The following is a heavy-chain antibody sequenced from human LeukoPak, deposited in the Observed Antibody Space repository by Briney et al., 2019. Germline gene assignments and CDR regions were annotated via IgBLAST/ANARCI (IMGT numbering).Heavy chain of an antibody. V-gene: IGHV3-48*03. D-gene: IGHD3-16*01. CDR3: ARAHSGGRYYYYYMDV. CDR1: GFTFSSYE. Sequence: GGSLRLSCAASGFTFSSYEMNWVRQAPGKGLEWVSYISSSGSTIYYADSVKGRFTISRDNAKNSLYLQMNSLRAEDTAVYYCARAHSGGRYYYYYMDVWGKGTTVTVSS. J-gene: IGHJ6*03. CDR2: ISSSGSTI.